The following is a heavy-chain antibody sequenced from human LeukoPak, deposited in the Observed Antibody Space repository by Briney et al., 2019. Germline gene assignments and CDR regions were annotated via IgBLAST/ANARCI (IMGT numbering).Heavy chain of an antibody. CDR2: INSDGSST. V-gene: IGHV3-74*03. CDR1: GFTFSSYW. CDR3: ARGYYGPDY. J-gene: IGHJ4*02. D-gene: IGHD3-10*01. Sequence: GGSLGLSCAASGFTFSSYWMHWVRQVPGKGLVWVSHINSDGSSTPYADSVKGRFTISRDNAKNTLYLQMNSLRVEDTAVYYCARGYYGPDYWGQGTLVTVSS.